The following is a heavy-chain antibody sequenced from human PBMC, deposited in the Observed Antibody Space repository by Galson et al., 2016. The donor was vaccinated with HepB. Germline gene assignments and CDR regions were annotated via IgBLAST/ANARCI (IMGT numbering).Heavy chain of an antibody. J-gene: IGHJ4*02. CDR3: AKDLVATGISGTLDY. V-gene: IGHV3-23*01. Sequence: SLRLSCAVSGFPFSRFAMTWVRQAPGRGLEWVASIDNSADTTHYVDSVKGRFTISRDDSRNTLYLQMRSLGAEDTVIYYCAKDLVATGISGTLDYWGQGTLVTVSS. CDR1: GFPFSRFA. CDR2: IDNSADTT. D-gene: IGHD5-12*01.